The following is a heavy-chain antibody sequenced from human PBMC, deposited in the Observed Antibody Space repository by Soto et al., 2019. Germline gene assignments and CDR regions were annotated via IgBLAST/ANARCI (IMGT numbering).Heavy chain of an antibody. CDR1: GGSISSYY. CDR3: ARAGEGRFLEWYYYYGMDV. J-gene: IGHJ6*02. V-gene: IGHV4-59*01. CDR2: IYYSGST. Sequence: PSETLSLTCTVSGGSISSYYWSWIRQPPGKGLEWIGYIYYSGSTNYNPSLKSRVTISVDTSKNQFSLKLSSVTAADTAVDYSARAGEGRFLEWYYYYGMDVWGQGTTVTVSS. D-gene: IGHD3-3*01.